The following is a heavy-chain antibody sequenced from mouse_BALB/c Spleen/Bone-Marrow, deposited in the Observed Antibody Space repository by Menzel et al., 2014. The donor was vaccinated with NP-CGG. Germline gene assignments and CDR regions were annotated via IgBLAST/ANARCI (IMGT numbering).Heavy chain of an antibody. J-gene: IGHJ4*01. D-gene: IGHD1-1*02. CDR2: IHYSGST. CDR1: GYSITSGYS. Sequence: EVMLVESGPDLVKPSQSLSLTCTATGYSITSGYSWHWIRPFPGNKLEWMGYIHYSGSTNYNPSLKSRISITRDKSKNQFFLQLKSVTTEDTATYYCTRRGLYYGYAMDYWGQGTSVTVSS. CDR3: TRRGLYYGYAMDY. V-gene: IGHV3-1*02.